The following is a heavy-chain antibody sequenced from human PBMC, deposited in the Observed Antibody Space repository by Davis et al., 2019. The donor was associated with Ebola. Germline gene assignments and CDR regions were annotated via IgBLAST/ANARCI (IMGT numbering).Heavy chain of an antibody. CDR3: ARGRITGTSPYY. CDR2: INHSGST. D-gene: IGHD1-7*01. V-gene: IGHV4-34*01. J-gene: IGHJ4*02. Sequence: MPSETLSLTCTVSGGSISSFYWSWIRQTPGKGLEWIGQINHSGSTNYNPSLKSRVTISVDTSRNQFSVKLRSVTAADTAVYYCARGRITGTSPYYWGQGTLVTVSS. CDR1: GGSISSFY.